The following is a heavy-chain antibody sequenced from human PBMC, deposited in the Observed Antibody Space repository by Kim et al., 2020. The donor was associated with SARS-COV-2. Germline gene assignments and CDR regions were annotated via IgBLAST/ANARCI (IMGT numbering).Heavy chain of an antibody. D-gene: IGHD1-26*01. Sequence: GGSLRLSCAASGFTFTNYGMHWIRQAPGKGLEWVAVIWEYGDNIYYADSVKGRFTISRDNSKDKVYLQMNSLRVEDTAVYYCVRKWEDYCGQGTLVTVSS. CDR1: GFTFTNYG. V-gene: IGHV3-33*01. CDR3: VRKWEDY. CDR2: IWEYGDNI. J-gene: IGHJ4*02.